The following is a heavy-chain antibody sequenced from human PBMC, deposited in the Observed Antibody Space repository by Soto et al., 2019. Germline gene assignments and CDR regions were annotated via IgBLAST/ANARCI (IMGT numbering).Heavy chain of an antibody. CDR3: ARDRSSGRDLYGMDV. CDR1: GGTFSSYA. D-gene: IGHD3-10*01. Sequence: SVKVSCKASGGTFSSYAISWVRQAPGQGLEWMGGIIPIFGTANYAQKFQGRVTITADKSTSTAYMELSSLRSEDTAVYYCARDRSSGRDLYGMDVWGQGTTVTVSS. CDR2: IIPIFGTA. V-gene: IGHV1-69*06. J-gene: IGHJ6*02.